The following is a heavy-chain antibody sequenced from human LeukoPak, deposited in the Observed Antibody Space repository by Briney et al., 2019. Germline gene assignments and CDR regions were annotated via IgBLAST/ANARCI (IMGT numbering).Heavy chain of an antibody. CDR2: IYYSGST. J-gene: IGHJ4*02. D-gene: IGHD1-26*01. CDR3: ARVRSVAGATPYYFDY. CDR1: GYSISSGYY. Sequence: SETLSLTCTVSGYSISSGYYWGWIRQPPGKGLEWIGYIYYSGSTNYNPSLKSRVTISVDTSKNQFSLKLSSVTAADTAVYYCARVRSVAGATPYYFDYWGQGTLVTVSS. V-gene: IGHV4-61*01.